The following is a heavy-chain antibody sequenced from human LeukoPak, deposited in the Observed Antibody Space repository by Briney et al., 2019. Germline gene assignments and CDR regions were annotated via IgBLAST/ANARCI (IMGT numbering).Heavy chain of an antibody. J-gene: IGHJ6*03. CDR1: GYTFTSYD. CDR2: MNPNSGNI. CDR3: ARESPPIYCSSTSCYHGYYYYMDV. V-gene: IGHV1-8*03. Sequence: ASVKVSCKASGYTFTSYDINWVRQATGQGLEWMGWMNPNSGNIGYAQKFQGRVTITRNTSISTAYMELSSLRSEDTAVYYCARESPPIYCSSTSCYHGYYYYMDVWGKGTTVTVSS. D-gene: IGHD2-2*01.